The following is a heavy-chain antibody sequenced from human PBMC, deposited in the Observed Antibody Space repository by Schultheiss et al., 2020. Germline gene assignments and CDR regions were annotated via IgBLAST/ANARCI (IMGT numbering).Heavy chain of an antibody. V-gene: IGHV4-34*01. CDR2: INHSGST. J-gene: IGHJ4*02. CDR1: GGSISSYY. CDR3: ARHTPPPNYYDSSGFRSSAFDI. Sequence: SETLSLTCTVSGGSISSYYWSWIRQPPGKGLEWIGEINHSGSTNYNPSLKSRVTISVDTSKNQFSLKLSSVTAADTAVYYCARHTPPPNYYDSSGFRSSAFDIWGQGTLVTVSS. D-gene: IGHD3-22*01.